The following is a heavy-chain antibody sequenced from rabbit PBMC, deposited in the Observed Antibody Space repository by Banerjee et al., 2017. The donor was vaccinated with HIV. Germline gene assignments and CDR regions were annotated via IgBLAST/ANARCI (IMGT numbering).Heavy chain of an antibody. Sequence: QEQLEESGGDLVKPEGSLTLTCTASGFSFSNKYVMCWVRQAPGKGLEWIACINTSSGSTYYASWAKGRFTISKTSSTTVTLQMTSLTDADTATYFCARAGSMSYYGMDLWGPGTLVTVS. D-gene: IGHD4-2*01. CDR2: INTSSGST. CDR1: GFSFSNKYV. J-gene: IGHJ6*01. V-gene: IGHV1S45*01. CDR3: ARAGSMSYYGMDL.